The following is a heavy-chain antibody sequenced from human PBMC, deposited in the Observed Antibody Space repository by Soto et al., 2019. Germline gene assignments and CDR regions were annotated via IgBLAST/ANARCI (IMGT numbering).Heavy chain of an antibody. CDR3: ARDTGLYYGSGSYYNLFDY. CDR1: GYTFTSYG. CDR2: ISAYNGNT. J-gene: IGHJ4*02. D-gene: IGHD3-10*01. Sequence: QVQLVQSGAEVKKPGASVKVSCKASGYTFTSYGISWVRQAPGQGLEWMGWISAYNGNTNYAQKLQGRVTMTTDTSTSTAYMELRSLRSDGTAVYYCARDTGLYYGSGSYYNLFDYWGQGTLVTVSS. V-gene: IGHV1-18*01.